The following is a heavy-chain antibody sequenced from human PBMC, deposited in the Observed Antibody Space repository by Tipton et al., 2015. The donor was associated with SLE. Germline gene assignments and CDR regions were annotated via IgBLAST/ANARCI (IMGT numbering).Heavy chain of an antibody. D-gene: IGHD3-10*01. CDR3: ARFDVLLWFRGFDY. Sequence: TLSLTCTVSGYSINNGFYWGWIRQPPGKGLEWIGSIYQSGRTIYSPSLKSRVTVSVDPSKNQFSLNLSSVTAADTAVYYCARFDVLLWFRGFDYWGQGTLVTVSS. V-gene: IGHV4-38-2*02. CDR1: GYSINNGFY. CDR2: IYQSGRT. J-gene: IGHJ4*02.